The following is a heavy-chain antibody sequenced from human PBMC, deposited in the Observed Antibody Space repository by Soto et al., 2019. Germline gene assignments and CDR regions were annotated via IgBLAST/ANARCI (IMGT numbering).Heavy chain of an antibody. D-gene: IGHD6-13*01. CDR2: IISGSDAST. V-gene: IGHV3-23*01. CDR1: GFIFSSYP. J-gene: IGHJ4*02. Sequence: GGSLRLSCAASGFIFSSYPMSWVRQAPGKGLEWVSYIISGSDASTYYADSVKGRFTISRDNSKSTVYLQMNSLRAEDTAVYYCAKDRIMATGRGTDYWGQGTLVTVSS. CDR3: AKDRIMATGRGTDY.